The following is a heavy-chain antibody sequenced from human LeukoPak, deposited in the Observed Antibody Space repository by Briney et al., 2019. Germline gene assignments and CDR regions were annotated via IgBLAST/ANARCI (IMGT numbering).Heavy chain of an antibody. V-gene: IGHV3-21*01. CDR1: GFTFSTYS. Sequence: GGSLRLSCAASGFTFSTYSMNWVRQAQGKGLEWVSSITSSGSAIYYADSVKGRFTISRDNAKNSLYLQMNSLRAEDTAVYYCARDWKYKVDYWGQGTLVTVSS. J-gene: IGHJ4*02. CDR2: ITSSGSAI. CDR3: ARDWKYKVDY. D-gene: IGHD1-7*01.